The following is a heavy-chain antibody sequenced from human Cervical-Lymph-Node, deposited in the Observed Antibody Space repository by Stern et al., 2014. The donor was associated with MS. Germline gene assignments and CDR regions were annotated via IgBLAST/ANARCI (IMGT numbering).Heavy chain of an antibody. CDR2: IYYTGTP. V-gene: IGHV4-59*08. CDR1: GRSISFYY. CDR3: ARFPTVRYGMDV. Sequence: QVQLVQSGPGLVKASETLSLTCSVSGRSISFYYWNWMRQPPGKGLEWFRYIYYTGTPNYNPSLNRRITMSVAKSKNQVPLKRTFLTAADTAVYYCARFPTVRYGMDVWGQGTAVAVSS. D-gene: IGHD4-17*01. J-gene: IGHJ6*02.